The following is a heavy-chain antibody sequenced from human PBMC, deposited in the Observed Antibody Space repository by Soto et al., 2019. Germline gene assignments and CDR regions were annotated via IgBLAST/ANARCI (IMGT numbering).Heavy chain of an antibody. J-gene: IGHJ4*02. V-gene: IGHV3-23*01. CDR2: ISGSGGST. CDR3: AKGSGIRIAAAAIYY. Sequence: EVQLLESGGGLVQPGGSLRLSCAASGFTFSSYAMSWVRQAPGKGLEWVSAISGSGGSTYYADSVKDRFTISRDNSKNTLYLQMNSLRAEDTAVYYCAKGSGIRIAAAAIYYWGQGTLVTVSS. CDR1: GFTFSSYA. D-gene: IGHD6-13*01.